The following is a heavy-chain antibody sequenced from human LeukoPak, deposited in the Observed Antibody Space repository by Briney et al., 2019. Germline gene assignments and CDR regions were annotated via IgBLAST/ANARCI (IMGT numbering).Heavy chain of an antibody. D-gene: IGHD5-18*01. Sequence: SETLSLTCTVSGGSISNYYWSWIRQPPGKGLEWIGYIYYSGSTNYNPSLKSRVTISVDTSKNQFSLKLSSVTAADTAVYYCARVGYSYGLDFDYWGQGTLVTVSS. CDR2: IYYSGST. CDR1: GGSISNYY. V-gene: IGHV4-59*01. CDR3: ARVGYSYGLDFDY. J-gene: IGHJ4*02.